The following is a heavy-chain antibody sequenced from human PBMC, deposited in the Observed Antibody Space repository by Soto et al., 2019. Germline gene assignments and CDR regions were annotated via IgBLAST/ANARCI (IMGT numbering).Heavy chain of an antibody. J-gene: IGHJ3*02. D-gene: IGHD1-26*01. Sequence: QVQLQESGPGLVKPSETLSLTCTVSGGSISTYYWTWVRQPPGKRLEWIGCIDYSGSTSYNPSLKSRLTISIDTSKNQFSLNLKSVTAADTAVYYCARARRSSGRMDAADIWGQGTMDTVSS. CDR3: ARARRSSGRMDAADI. CDR2: IDYSGST. V-gene: IGHV4-59*01. CDR1: GGSISTYY.